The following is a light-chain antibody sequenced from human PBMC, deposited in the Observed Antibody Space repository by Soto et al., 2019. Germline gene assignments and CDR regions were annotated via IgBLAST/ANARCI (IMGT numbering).Light chain of an antibody. J-gene: IGKJ5*01. Sequence: EKVMTQSPGTLSVSPGARVTLSCRASESVNTYVAWYQHKPGQAPRLLVYAASTRATGIPDRFSGGGFGTEFTLSINRLQSEDFEVYYGQQYDKWPITFGQGTHLELK. CDR3: QQYDKWPIT. CDR1: ESVNTY. CDR2: AAS. V-gene: IGKV3-15*01.